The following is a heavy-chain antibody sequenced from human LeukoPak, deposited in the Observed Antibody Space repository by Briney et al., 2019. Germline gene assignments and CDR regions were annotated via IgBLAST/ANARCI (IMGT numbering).Heavy chain of an antibody. J-gene: IGHJ3*01. CDR3: ARRATDASFSFFDV. CDR2: ISGDSTYI. V-gene: IGHV3-21*06. D-gene: IGHD3-10*01. Sequence: GGSLRLSCAASGFTFSSFPMHWVRQIPGERPEWVSSISGDSTYIYYADSVKGRFTISRDNTNNSLFLQMNSLRAEDTATYFCARRATDASFSFFDVWGQGTMVTVSS. CDR1: GFTFSSFP.